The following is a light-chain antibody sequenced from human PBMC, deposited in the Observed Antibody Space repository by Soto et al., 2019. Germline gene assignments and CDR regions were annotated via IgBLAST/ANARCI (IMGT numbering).Light chain of an antibody. V-gene: IGKV3-15*01. J-gene: IGKJ4*01. CDR3: QQFSAYPLT. CDR2: GAS. CDR1: QTVNSN. Sequence: EIVMTQSPAILSLSPGERATLSCRASQTVNSNLAWYQQKPGQAPRLLIYGASTRATGIPARFSGSGSGTEFTLTISSLQPEDFATYHCQQFSAYPLTFGGGTKVDIK.